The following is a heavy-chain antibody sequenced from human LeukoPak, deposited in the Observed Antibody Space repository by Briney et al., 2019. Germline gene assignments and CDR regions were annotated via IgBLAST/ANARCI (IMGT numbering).Heavy chain of an antibody. V-gene: IGHV3-33*01. CDR2: IWYDGSNK. J-gene: IGHJ4*02. CDR3: AREYCSGGSCYIFDY. D-gene: IGHD2-15*01. CDR1: GFTFSSYG. Sequence: GRSLRLSCAAAGFTFSSYGMHWVRQAPGKGLEWVAVIWYDGSNKYYADSVKGRFTISRDNSKNTLYLQMNSLRAEDKAVYYCAREYCSGGSCYIFDYWGQGTLVTVSS.